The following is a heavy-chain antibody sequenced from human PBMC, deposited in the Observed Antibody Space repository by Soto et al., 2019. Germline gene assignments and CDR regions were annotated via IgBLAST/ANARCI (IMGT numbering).Heavy chain of an antibody. CDR1: GFSLSTYA. Sequence: EVQLLESGGGLVQPGGSLRLSCAASGFSLSTYAMSWVRQAPRKGLEWVSGISGSGGTTTYYADSVKGRFTISRDNSKNRLYLQIDSLRVEDTAVNYCVVGATTGRVDSWGQGTLVTVSS. CDR2: ISGSGGTTT. D-gene: IGHD1-26*01. CDR3: VVGATTGRVDS. V-gene: IGHV3-23*01. J-gene: IGHJ4*02.